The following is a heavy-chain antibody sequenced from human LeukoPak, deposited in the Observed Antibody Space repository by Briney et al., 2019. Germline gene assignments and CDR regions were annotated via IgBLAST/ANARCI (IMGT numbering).Heavy chain of an antibody. CDR2: IVGSGGSA. Sequence: PGGSLRLSCAASGFTFSSYVMIWVRQAPGKGLEWVSAIVGSGGSALHADSVTGRFTISRDNSKNTVYLQMNSLRGDDTAVYYCVKADPGSGTYYGMDVWGQGTTVTVSS. CDR3: VKADPGSGTYYGMDV. D-gene: IGHD3-10*01. J-gene: IGHJ6*02. V-gene: IGHV3-23*01. CDR1: GFTFSSYV.